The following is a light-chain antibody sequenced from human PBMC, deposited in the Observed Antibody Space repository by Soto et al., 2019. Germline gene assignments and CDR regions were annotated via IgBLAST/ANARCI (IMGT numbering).Light chain of an antibody. CDR1: QSISTF. Sequence: DIQMTQSPSCLSASVGDRVTINCRASQSISTFLNWYQQKPGQAPKVLISAASTLQSGVPSRFSGRGSGTDFTLTISSLQPEDFATYYCQQSDSTPYTFGQGTTLETK. CDR2: AAS. V-gene: IGKV1-39*01. CDR3: QQSDSTPYT. J-gene: IGKJ2*01.